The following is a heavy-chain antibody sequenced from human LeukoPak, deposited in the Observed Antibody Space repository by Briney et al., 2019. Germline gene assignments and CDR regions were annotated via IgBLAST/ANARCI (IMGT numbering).Heavy chain of an antibody. J-gene: IGHJ4*02. CDR3: APPPIAARGGGML. Sequence: GGSLRLSCAASGFTFSISGMHWVRQAPGKGLEWVTFIRDDGSSEYYADSVKGRFTVSRDHSKHTLYLQMNSLRAEDTAVYYCAPPPIAARGGGMLWGQGTLVTVSS. D-gene: IGHD6-6*01. CDR1: GFTFSISG. V-gene: IGHV3-30*02. CDR2: IRDDGSSE.